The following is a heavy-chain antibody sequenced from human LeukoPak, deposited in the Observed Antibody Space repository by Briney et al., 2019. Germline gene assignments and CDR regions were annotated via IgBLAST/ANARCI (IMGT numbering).Heavy chain of an antibody. CDR3: ASSSGVVVPAAMGY. CDR1: GYTFTNYD. CDR2: MNPNSGIT. D-gene: IGHD2-2*01. J-gene: IGHJ4*02. Sequence: GASVKVSCKASGYTFTNYDINWVRQATGQGLEWMGWMNPNSGITAYAQKLQGRVTMTTDTSTSTAYMELRSLRSDDTAVYYCASSSGVVVPAAMGYWGQGTLVTVSS. V-gene: IGHV1-8*02.